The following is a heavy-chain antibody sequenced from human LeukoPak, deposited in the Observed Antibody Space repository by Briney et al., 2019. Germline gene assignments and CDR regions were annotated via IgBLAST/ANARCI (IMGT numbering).Heavy chain of an antibody. J-gene: IGHJ4*02. CDR2: INHSGST. V-gene: IGHV4-34*01. D-gene: IGHD6-19*01. CDR1: GGSFSGYY. Sequence: RPSETLSLTCAVYGGSFSGYYWSWIRQPPGKGLELIGEINHSGSTNYNPSLKSRVTISVDTSKNQFSLKLSSVTAADTAVYYCARSFGYSSGWYAEHLAHFDYWGQGTLVTVSS. CDR3: ARSFGYSSGWYAEHLAHFDY.